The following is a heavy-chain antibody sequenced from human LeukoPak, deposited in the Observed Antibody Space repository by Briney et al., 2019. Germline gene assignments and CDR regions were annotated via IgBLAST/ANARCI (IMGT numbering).Heavy chain of an antibody. J-gene: IGHJ5*02. CDR1: AFTVSYYH. Sequence: SLSFSCSAYAFTVSYYHRLWVRQAPGQGREWVTIIRCDGRNKYYAYYVRVRITSARDNTKNTLYLQRKSLRAEDAAYYYCAKDLLWCGGSNWFVRWVEGTMVSVSS. V-gene: IGHV3-30*02. CDR2: IRCDGRNK. CDR3: AKDLLWCGGSNWFVR. D-gene: IGHD3-10*01.